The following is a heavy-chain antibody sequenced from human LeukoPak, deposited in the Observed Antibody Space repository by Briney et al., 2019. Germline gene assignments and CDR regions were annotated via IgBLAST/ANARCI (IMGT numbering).Heavy chain of an antibody. CDR3: ARGLPAMYNYDFWSGPPDV. V-gene: IGHV4-34*01. J-gene: IGHJ6*04. Sequence: SETLSLTCAVYGGSFSGYYWNWTRQPPGKGLEWIGESNHSGSTNYNPSLKSRVTISVDTSKNQFSLKLSSVTAADTAVYYCARGLPAMYNYDFWSGPPDVWGKGTTVTVSS. CDR2: SNHSGST. D-gene: IGHD3-3*01. CDR1: GGSFSGYY.